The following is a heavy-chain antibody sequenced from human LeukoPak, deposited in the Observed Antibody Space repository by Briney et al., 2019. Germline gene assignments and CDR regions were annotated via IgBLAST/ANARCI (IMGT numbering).Heavy chain of an antibody. CDR3: ARTGHCSGGSCNSSDY. J-gene: IGHJ4*02. D-gene: IGHD2-15*01. CDR2: INHSGST. CDR1: GGSFSGYY. Sequence: SETLSLTCAVYGGSFSGYYWSWIRQPPGKGLEWIGEINHSGSTNYNPSLKSRVTISVDTSKNQFSLKLSSVTAADTAVYYCARTGHCSGGSCNSSDYWGQGALVTVSS. V-gene: IGHV4-34*01.